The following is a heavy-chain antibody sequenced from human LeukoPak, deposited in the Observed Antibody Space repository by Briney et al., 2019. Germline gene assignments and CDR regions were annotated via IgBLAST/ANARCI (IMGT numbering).Heavy chain of an antibody. V-gene: IGHV3-48*04. Sequence: GGSLRLSCTASGFTFKTYAINWLRQAPGKGLEWVSFISSSGGTKYYADSVNGRFTISRDNAKKSLYLQMNSLRAEDTAVYYCARMHYYYYMDVWGKGTTVTISS. CDR2: ISSSGGTK. CDR3: ARMHYYYYMDV. CDR1: GFTFKTYA. J-gene: IGHJ6*03.